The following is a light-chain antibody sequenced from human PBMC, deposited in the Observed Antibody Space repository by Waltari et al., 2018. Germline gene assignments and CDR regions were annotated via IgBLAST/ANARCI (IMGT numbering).Light chain of an antibody. CDR3: QQYGGTPLVT. CDR1: QSVSSSY. V-gene: IGKV3-20*01. Sequence: IVLTQSPGTLSLSPGDRATLSCRASQSVSSSYLARYQQKPGQAPRLLIYGAASRATGITDRFSGSGSGTAFSLTISRLEPEDFAVYYCQQYGGTPLVTFGHGTKVEIK. CDR2: GAA. J-gene: IGKJ1*01.